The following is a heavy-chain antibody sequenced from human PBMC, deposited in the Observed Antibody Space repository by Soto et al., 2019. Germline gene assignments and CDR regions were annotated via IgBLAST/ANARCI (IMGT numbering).Heavy chain of an antibody. CDR1: GFTFRNYY. V-gene: IGHV3-11*01. CDR2: ITSSGGST. CDR3: ARDKYTNYVNYLDR. D-gene: IGHD3-16*01. Sequence: GGSLRLSCAASGFTFRNYYMTWMRQTPGKGLEWISTITSSGGSTYYAASVKGRVTISRDNANNSLYLQMTGLRAEDTALYYCARDKYTNYVNYLDRWGQGSLVTVSS. J-gene: IGHJ4*02.